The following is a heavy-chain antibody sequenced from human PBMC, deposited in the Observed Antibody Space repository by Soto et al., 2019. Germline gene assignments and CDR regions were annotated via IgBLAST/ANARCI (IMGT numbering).Heavy chain of an antibody. V-gene: IGHV1-69*13. CDR1: GGTFSSYA. CDR2: IIPIFGTA. Sequence: SVKVSCKASGGTFSSYAISWVRQAPGQGLEWMGGIIPIFGTANYAQKFQGRVTITADESTSTAYMKLSSLRSEDTAVYYCARDSSGRGWFDPWGQGTLVTVSS. CDR3: ARDSSGRGWFDP. J-gene: IGHJ5*02. D-gene: IGHD6-19*01.